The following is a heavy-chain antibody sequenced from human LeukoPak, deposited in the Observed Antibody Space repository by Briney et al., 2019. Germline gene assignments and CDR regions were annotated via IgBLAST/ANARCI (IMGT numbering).Heavy chain of an antibody. Sequence: ASVKVSCKASGSTFTSYDINWVRQATGQGLEWMGWMNPNSGNRGYAQKFQGRVTITTNTSISTAYMELSSLRSEDTAVYYCARARASYYDSNGYYQPYYFDYWGQGTLVTVSS. V-gene: IGHV1-8*01. CDR1: GSTFTSYD. CDR3: ARARASYYDSNGYYQPYYFDY. CDR2: MNPNSGNR. D-gene: IGHD3-22*01. J-gene: IGHJ4*02.